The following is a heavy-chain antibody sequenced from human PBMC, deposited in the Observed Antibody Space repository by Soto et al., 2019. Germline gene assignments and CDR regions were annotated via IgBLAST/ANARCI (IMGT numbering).Heavy chain of an antibody. CDR2: ISGSGDST. CDR1: GFTFSNYA. V-gene: IGHV3-23*01. J-gene: IGHJ4*02. D-gene: IGHD3-10*01. Sequence: PGGSLRLSCAASGFTFSNYAMSWVRQAPGKGLEWVSAISGSGDSTYYADSVKGRFTISRDNSKNTLFLQMNSLRAEDTAVYYCAKDRYYGSGSYDYWGQGTLVTVSS. CDR3: AKDRYYGSGSYDY.